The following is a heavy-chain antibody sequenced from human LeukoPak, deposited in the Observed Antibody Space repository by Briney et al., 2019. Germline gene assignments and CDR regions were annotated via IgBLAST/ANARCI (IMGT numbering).Heavy chain of an antibody. V-gene: IGHV4-39*07. D-gene: IGHD3-9*01. CDR1: GDSISSSGYY. CDR2: IHHSGNT. CDR3: ARGSTRYFDWLLY. J-gene: IGHJ4*02. Sequence: SETLSLTCSVSGDSISSSGYYWDWIRQPPGKGLEWIGSIHHSGNTNYNPSLKSRVTISVDTSKNQFSLKLSSVTAADTAVYYCARGSTRYFDWLLYWGQGTLVTVSS.